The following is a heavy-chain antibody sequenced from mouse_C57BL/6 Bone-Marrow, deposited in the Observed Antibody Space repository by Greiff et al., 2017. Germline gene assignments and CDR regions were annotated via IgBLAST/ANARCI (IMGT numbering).Heavy chain of an antibody. V-gene: IGHV1-69*01. CDR3: ARAWGAY. J-gene: IGHJ3*01. CDR2: IDPSDSYT. Sequence: QVQLQQPGAELVMPGASVKLSCKASGYTFTSYWMHWVKQRPGQGLEWIGEIDPSDSYTNYNQKFKSKSTLTVDKSSSTAYMQLSSLTSEDSAVYYCARAWGAYWGQGTLVTVSA. CDR1: GYTFTSYW.